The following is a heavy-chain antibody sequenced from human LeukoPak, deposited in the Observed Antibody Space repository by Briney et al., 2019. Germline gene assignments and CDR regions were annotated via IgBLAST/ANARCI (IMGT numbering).Heavy chain of an antibody. Sequence: PGGPLRLSCAASGFTFTDYYMSWIRQAPGKGLEWVSYISSSGTIIYYADSVKGRFTIPRDNAKNSLYPQMNSLRAEDTAVYYCARRTSGIDYWGQGTLVTVSS. CDR1: GFTFTDYY. V-gene: IGHV3-11*01. CDR2: ISSSGTII. CDR3: ARRTSGIDY. J-gene: IGHJ4*02.